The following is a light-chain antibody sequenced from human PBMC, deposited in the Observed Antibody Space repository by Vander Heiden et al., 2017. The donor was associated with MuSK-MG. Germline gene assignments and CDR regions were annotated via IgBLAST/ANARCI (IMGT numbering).Light chain of an antibody. CDR2: DAS. Sequence: DNVLTQSPGTLSLVPGARATLSCRASQSISGGYLAWYQQKPGQAPRLLISDASSSATGIPDRIRRRGSGTDFTLTIIILEAEDSPVYYCRQAGSLPHTFGHGTKVEIK. CDR3: RQAGSLPHT. CDR1: QSISGGY. V-gene: IGKV3-20*01. J-gene: IGKJ3*01.